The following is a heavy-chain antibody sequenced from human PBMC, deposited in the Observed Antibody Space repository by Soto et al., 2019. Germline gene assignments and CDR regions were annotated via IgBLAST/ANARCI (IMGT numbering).Heavy chain of an antibody. D-gene: IGHD5-12*01. Sequence: EVQLVQSGGGSVQPGGSLRLSCAASGFTFTNYWMHWVRQVPGKGLVWVSRIDGVGAGTSYSDSVRGRFTISRDNAENMLYLQMNSLRAEDTAIYFCAKGSIEYSASIDYWGQGTLVIVSS. V-gene: IGHV3-74*01. CDR3: AKGSIEYSASIDY. CDR1: GFTFTNYW. J-gene: IGHJ4*02. CDR2: IDGVGAGT.